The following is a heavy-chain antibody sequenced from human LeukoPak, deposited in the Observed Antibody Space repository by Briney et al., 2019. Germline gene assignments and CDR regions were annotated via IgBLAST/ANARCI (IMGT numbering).Heavy chain of an antibody. Sequence: GGSLRLSCAATGFTFNYYAMNWVRQAPGKGLEWVSAISGSGGSTYYADSVKGRFTISRDNSKNTLYLQMNSLRAEDTAVYYCAKAPFMGATTPFDYWGQGTLVTVSS. CDR3: AKAPFMGATTPFDY. J-gene: IGHJ4*02. D-gene: IGHD1-26*01. CDR1: GFTFNYYA. V-gene: IGHV3-23*01. CDR2: ISGSGGST.